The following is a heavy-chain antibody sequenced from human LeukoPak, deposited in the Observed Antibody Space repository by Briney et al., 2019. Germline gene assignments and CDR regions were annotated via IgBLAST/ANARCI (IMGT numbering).Heavy chain of an antibody. CDR1: GGSISSGSYY. CDR3: ARGKYSSSSYWFDP. Sequence: PSETLSLTCTVSGGSISSGSYYWSWIRQPPGKGLEWIGYIYYSGSTNYNPSLKSRVTISVDTSKNQFSLKLSSVTAADTAVYYCARGKYSSSSYWFDPWGQGTLVTVSS. D-gene: IGHD6-6*01. V-gene: IGHV4-61*01. J-gene: IGHJ5*02. CDR2: IYYSGST.